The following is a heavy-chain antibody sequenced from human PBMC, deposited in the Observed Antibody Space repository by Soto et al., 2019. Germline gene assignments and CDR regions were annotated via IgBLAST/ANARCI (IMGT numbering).Heavy chain of an antibody. D-gene: IGHD2-2*01. Sequence: PGGSLRLSCAASGFTFSSYAMSWVRQAPGKGLEWVSAISGSGGSTYYADSVKGRFTISRDNSKNTLYLQMNSLRAEDTAVYYCAKDRSLVRHPRSTSCYCWFDPWGQGTLVTVSS. J-gene: IGHJ5*02. V-gene: IGHV3-23*01. CDR3: AKDRSLVRHPRSTSCYCWFDP. CDR1: GFTFSSYA. CDR2: ISGSGGST.